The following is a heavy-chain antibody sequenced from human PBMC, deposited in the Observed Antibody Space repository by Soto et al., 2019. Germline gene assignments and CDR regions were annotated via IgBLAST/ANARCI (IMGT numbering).Heavy chain of an antibody. J-gene: IGHJ3*01. CDR2: ISGGGSNT. V-gene: IGHV3-23*01. Sequence: EVQLLESGGDLVQSGGSLRLSCAASGFAFHTYAMTWVRQAPGKGLEWVSGISGGGSNTYYADSVQGRFSISRDNSKNTVYLQMNSLRAEDTAIYYCANGPVVTFLVPSGSYFGYDFWGQGTTVTVSS. CDR3: ANGPVVTFLVPSGSYFGYDF. CDR1: GFAFHTYA. D-gene: IGHD2-15*01.